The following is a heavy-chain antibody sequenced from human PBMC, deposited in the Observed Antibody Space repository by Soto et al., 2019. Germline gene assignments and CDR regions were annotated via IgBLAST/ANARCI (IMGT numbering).Heavy chain of an antibody. CDR1: GGPVSSGSYY. CDR2: IYYSGST. D-gene: IGHD2-15*01. V-gene: IGHV4-61*01. CDR3: ARDGSIGGSDYYYYYGMDV. Sequence: SETLSLTCTVSGGPVSSGSYYWSWIRQPPGKGLEWIGYIYYSGSTNYNPSLKSRVTISVDTSKNQFSLKLSSVTAADTAVYYCARDGSIGGSDYYYYYGMDVWGQGTTVTVSS. J-gene: IGHJ6*02.